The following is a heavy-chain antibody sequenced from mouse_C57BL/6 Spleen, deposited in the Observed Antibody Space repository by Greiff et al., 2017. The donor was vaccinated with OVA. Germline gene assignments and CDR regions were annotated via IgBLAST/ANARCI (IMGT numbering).Heavy chain of an antibody. J-gene: IGHJ2*01. CDR1: GYTFTDYY. Sequence: VQLQQSGPELVKPGASVKISCKASGYTFTDYYMNWVKQSHGKSLEWIGDINPNNGGTSYNQKFKGKATLTVDKSSSTAYMELRSLTSEDSAVYYCARGLFDYWGQGTTLTVSS. CDR2: INPNNGGT. CDR3: ARGLFDY. V-gene: IGHV1-26*01.